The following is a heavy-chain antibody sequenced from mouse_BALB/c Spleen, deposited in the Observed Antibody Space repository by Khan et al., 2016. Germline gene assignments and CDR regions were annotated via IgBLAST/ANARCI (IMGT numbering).Heavy chain of an antibody. CDR2: ISSGSSTI. D-gene: IGHD3-1*01. Sequence: EVELVESGGGLVQPGGSRKLSCAASGFTFSSFGMHWVRQAPEKGLEWVAYISSGSSTIYYADTVQGRFTISRDNPKNTPFLQMTSLRSEDTAMYYCARAGTWAMDYWGQGTSVTVSS. CDR1: GFTFSSFG. CDR3: ARAGTWAMDY. J-gene: IGHJ4*01. V-gene: IGHV5-17*02.